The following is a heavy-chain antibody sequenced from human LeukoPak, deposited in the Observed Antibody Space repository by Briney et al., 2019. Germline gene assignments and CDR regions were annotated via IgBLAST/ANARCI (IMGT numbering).Heavy chain of an antibody. CDR3: ATGAPEVTGLDY. CDR2: ISSSSSYI. V-gene: IGHV3-21*03. Sequence: PGGSLRLSCAASEFTFSSYTMNWVRQAPGKGLEWVSSISSSSSYIYYADSVKGRFTISRDNAKNSLYLQMNSLKTEDTAVYYCATGAPEVTGLDYWGQGTLVTVSS. J-gene: IGHJ4*02. D-gene: IGHD1-14*01. CDR1: EFTFSSYT.